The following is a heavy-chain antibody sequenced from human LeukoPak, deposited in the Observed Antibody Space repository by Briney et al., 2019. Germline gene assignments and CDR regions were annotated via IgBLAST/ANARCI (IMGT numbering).Heavy chain of an antibody. D-gene: IGHD3-9*01. V-gene: IGHV3-66*01. J-gene: IGHJ4*02. CDR1: GFTVSSNF. CDR3: ARGLVTDC. CDR2: IYSGGST. Sequence: PGGSLRLSCAASGFTVSSNFMSWVRPAPGKGLEWVSVIYSGGSTYYADSVKGRLTISRDNSKHALYLQMNSLRVENTAVYYCARGLVTDCWGQGTLVTVSS.